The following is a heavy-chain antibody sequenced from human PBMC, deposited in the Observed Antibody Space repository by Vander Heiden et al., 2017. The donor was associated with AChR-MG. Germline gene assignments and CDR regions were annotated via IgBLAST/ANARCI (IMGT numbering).Heavy chain of an antibody. CDR1: RFPPCTRRVG. D-gene: IGHD6-13*01. CDR2: IYWDDDK. J-gene: IGHJ2*01. CDR3: AHTCSSSWPYWYFDL. V-gene: IGHV2-5*02. Sequence: HITLKESGPTLVTATQTLTLTCPLSRFPPCTRRVGVGWIRRPPGKALEWLALIYWDDDKRYNPALKSRLTITKDTSKSQVVLTMTNIDTVDTATYYCAHTCSSSWPYWYFDLWGRGTLVTVSS.